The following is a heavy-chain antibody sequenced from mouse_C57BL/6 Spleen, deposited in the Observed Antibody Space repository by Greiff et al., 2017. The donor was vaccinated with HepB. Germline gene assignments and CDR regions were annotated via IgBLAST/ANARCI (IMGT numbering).Heavy chain of an antibody. CDR3: ARNYYGFYAMDY. D-gene: IGHD1-1*01. CDR2: IDPSDSYT. J-gene: IGHJ4*01. CDR1: GYTFTSYW. Sequence: QVQLQQPGAELVMPGASVKLSCKASGYTFTSYWMHWVKQRPGQGLEWIGEIDPSDSYTNYNQKFKGKSTLTVDKSSSTAYMQLSSLTSEDSAVYYCARNYYGFYAMDYWGQGTSVTVSS. V-gene: IGHV1-69*01.